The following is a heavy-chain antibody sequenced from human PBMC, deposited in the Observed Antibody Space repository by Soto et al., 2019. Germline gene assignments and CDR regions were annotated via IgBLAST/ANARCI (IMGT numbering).Heavy chain of an antibody. V-gene: IGHV3-23*01. CDR1: GHTLHNYA. CDR3: ARRDCGSGTNCEFGAPAFAY. CDR2: VSGSGSST. J-gene: IGHJ4*02. Sequence: GGSLRLSCVASGHTLHNYAMSWVRQAPGKGLEWVSGVSGSGSSTYYADSVRGRFTISRDNPKNTLYLQMSSLSADDTAVYYCARRDCGSGTNCEFGAPAFAYWGQGNLVTVSS. D-gene: IGHD2-21*01.